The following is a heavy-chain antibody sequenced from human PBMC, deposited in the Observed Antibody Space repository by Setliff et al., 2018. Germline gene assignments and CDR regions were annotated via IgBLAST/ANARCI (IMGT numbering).Heavy chain of an antibody. CDR1: GGSISSISYY. J-gene: IGHJ6*03. Sequence: SETLSLTCTVPGGSISSISYYWGWIRQPPGKGLEWIGTVYDSGTTYYNPSLKSRVTIFVDTSKNQFSLNLNSVTAADTAVYYCAKDAGVTGGLYRYYIDAWGKGTTVTVSS. CDR3: AKDAGVTGGLYRYYIDA. CDR2: VYDSGTT. V-gene: IGHV4-39*07. D-gene: IGHD2-8*01.